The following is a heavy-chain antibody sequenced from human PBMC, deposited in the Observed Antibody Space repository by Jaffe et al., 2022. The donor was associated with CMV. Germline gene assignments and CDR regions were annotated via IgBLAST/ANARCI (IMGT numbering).Heavy chain of an antibody. CDR2: IKSKTDGGTT. J-gene: IGHJ5*02. V-gene: IGHV3-15*01. Sequence: EVQLVESGGGLVKPGGSLRLSCAASGFTFSNAWMSWVRQAPGKGLEWVGRIKSKTDGGTTDYAAPVKGRFTISRDDSKNTLYLQMNSLKTEDTAVYYCTTDPSGQLLWFGELSLRVENPWGQGTLVTVSS. CDR3: TTDPSGQLLWFGELSLRVENP. CDR1: GFTFSNAW. D-gene: IGHD3-10*01.